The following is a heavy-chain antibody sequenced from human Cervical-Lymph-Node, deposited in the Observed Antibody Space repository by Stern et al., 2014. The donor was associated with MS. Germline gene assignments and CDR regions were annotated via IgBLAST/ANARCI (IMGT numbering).Heavy chain of an antibody. V-gene: IGHV1-69*06. Sequence: QVQLVQSGTEMKKPGSSVKVSCKASGGSFGNYGITWVRQAPGQGLEWMGGIIPMLGTANYAQKFQGRVTVTADRSTSTAYMELSSLTSEDTAIYYCARDYSALDSWGQGTLVTVSS. J-gene: IGHJ4*02. CDR3: ARDYSALDS. CDR2: IIPMLGTA. D-gene: IGHD2-15*01. CDR1: GGSFGNYG.